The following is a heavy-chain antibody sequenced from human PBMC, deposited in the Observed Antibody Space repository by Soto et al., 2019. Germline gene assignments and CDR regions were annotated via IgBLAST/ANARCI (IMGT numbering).Heavy chain of an antibody. CDR2: INHSGST. D-gene: IGHD3-3*01. CDR1: GGSFSGYY. Sequence: SETLSLTCAVYGGSFSGYYWSRIRQPPGKGLEWIGEINHSGSTNYNPSLKSRVTISVDTSKNQFSLKLSSVTAADTAVYYCARGHDYDFWSGYYTANWFDPWGQGTLVTVSS. V-gene: IGHV4-34*01. J-gene: IGHJ5*02. CDR3: ARGHDYDFWSGYYTANWFDP.